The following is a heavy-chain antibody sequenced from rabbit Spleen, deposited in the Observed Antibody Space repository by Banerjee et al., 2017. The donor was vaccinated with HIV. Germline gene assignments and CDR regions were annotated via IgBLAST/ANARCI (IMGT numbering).Heavy chain of an antibody. CDR2: AYAGSSGST. CDR3: ARDAGTSFSTYGMDL. V-gene: IGHV1S40*01. Sequence: QSLEESGGGLVKPGASLTLTCKASGFSFNNGYDMCWVSQAPGKGLEWVACAYAGSSGSTYSATWAKGRFTISKTSSTTVTLQMTSLTAADTATYFCARDAGTSFSTYGMDLWGPGTLVTV. J-gene: IGHJ6*01. D-gene: IGHD8-1*01. CDR1: GFSFNNGYD.